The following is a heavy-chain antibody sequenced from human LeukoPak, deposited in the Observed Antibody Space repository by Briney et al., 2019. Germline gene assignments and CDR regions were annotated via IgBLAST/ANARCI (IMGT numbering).Heavy chain of an antibody. Sequence: PSETLSLTCTVSGGSISSYYWSWIRQPPGKGLEWIGYIYYSGSTNYNPSLKSRVTISVDTSKNQFSLKLSSVTAADTAVYYCARVAGVWLGDFPPPYYFDYGGQGPLATVSS. V-gene: IGHV4-59*01. CDR3: ARVAGVWLGDFPPPYYFDY. D-gene: IGHD3-10*01. CDR1: GGSISSYY. J-gene: IGHJ4*02. CDR2: IYYSGST.